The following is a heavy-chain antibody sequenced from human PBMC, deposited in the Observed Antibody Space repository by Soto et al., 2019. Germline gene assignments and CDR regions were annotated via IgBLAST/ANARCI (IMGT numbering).Heavy chain of an antibody. CDR2: IWYDGSNK. CDR1: GFTFSSYG. J-gene: IGHJ6*02. Sequence: QVQLVESGGGVVQPGRSLRLSCAASGFTFSSYGMHWVRQAPGKGLEWVAVIWYDGSNKYYEDSVKGRFTISRENSKKTVYLQMKSLRAEDTAVYYCASEYCSGGSCYYDGMDVWGQGTTVTVSS. D-gene: IGHD2-15*01. V-gene: IGHV3-33*01. CDR3: ASEYCSGGSCYYDGMDV.